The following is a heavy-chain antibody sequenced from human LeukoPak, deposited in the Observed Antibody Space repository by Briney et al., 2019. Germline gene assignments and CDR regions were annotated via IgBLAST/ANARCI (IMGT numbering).Heavy chain of an antibody. CDR1: GFTFSSYA. D-gene: IGHD3-3*01. J-gene: IGHJ5*02. Sequence: GGSLRLSCAASGFTFSSYAMHWVRQAPGKGLEWVAVISYEGSNKYYADSVKGRFTISRDNSKNTLYLQMNSLRAEDTAVYYCARGPYYDFWSGGAHWFDPWGQGTLVTVSS. CDR3: ARGPYYDFWSGGAHWFDP. V-gene: IGHV3-30-3*01. CDR2: ISYEGSNK.